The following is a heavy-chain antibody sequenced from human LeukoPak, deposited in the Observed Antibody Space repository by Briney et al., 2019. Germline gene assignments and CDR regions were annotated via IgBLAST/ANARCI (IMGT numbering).Heavy chain of an antibody. J-gene: IGHJ4*02. CDR2: IYHSGST. V-gene: IGHV4-4*02. CDR3: ASGTWGFYDTTVGVY. D-gene: IGHD3-22*01. Sequence: SETLSLTCGVSGGSISSSYWWSWVRQPPGKGLEWIGEIYHSGSTNYNPSLKSRVAISVDKSKNQFSLKLSSVTAADTAVFYCASGTWGFYDTTVGVYWGQGTLVTVSS. CDR1: GGSISSSYW.